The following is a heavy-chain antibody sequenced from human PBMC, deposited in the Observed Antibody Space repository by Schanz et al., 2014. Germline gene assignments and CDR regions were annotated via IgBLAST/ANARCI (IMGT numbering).Heavy chain of an antibody. J-gene: IGHJ6*02. V-gene: IGHV3-53*01. CDR1: GFTVSSNY. Sequence: EVQLVESGGGLIQPGGSLRLSCAVSGFTVSSNYMSWVRQAPGKGLEWVSTIASGGSHTFYADSVTGRFTISGDNSKNTLFLQMNSLRVEDTAIYYCAKIWKAHHLTGRPGWSDGMDVWGQGTTVTVSS. CDR2: IASGGSHT. CDR3: AKIWKAHHLTGRPGWSDGMDV. D-gene: IGHD3-3*01.